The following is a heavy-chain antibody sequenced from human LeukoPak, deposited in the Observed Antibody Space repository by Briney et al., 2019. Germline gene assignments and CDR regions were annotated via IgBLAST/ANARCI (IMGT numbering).Heavy chain of an antibody. V-gene: IGHV3-64*01. D-gene: IGHD6-13*01. CDR2: ISSNGGST. J-gene: IGHJ6*03. CDR3: ARVAAAGTGYYYMDV. CDR1: GFTFSSYA. Sequence: GGSLRLSCAASGFTFSSYAMSWVRQAPGKGLEYVSAISSNGGSTYYANSVKGRFTISRDNSKNTLYLQMGSLRAEDMAVYYCARVAAAGTGYYYMDVWGKGTTVTVSS.